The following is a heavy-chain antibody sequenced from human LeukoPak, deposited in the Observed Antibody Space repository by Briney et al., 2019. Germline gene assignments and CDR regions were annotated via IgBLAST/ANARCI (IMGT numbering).Heavy chain of an antibody. CDR3: ARLPHLEGAFDI. CDR2: IYYSGST. CDR1: GGSIGSGGYY. V-gene: IGHV4-31*03. Sequence: PSQTLSLTCTVSGGSIGSGGYYWSWIRQHPGKGLEWIGYIYYSGSTYYNPSLKSRVTISVDTSKNQFSLKLSSVTAADTAVYYCARLPHLEGAFDIWGQGTMVTVSS. J-gene: IGHJ3*02.